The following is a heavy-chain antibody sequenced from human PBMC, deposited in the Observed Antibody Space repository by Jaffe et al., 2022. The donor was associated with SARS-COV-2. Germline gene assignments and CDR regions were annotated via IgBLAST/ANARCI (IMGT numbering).Heavy chain of an antibody. CDR3: ARDLAQQLPPRWTFDI. V-gene: IGHV3-30*04. D-gene: IGHD6-13*01. CDR2: ISYDGSNK. CDR1: GFTFSSYA. Sequence: QVQLVESGGGVVQPGRSLRLSCAASGFTFSSYAMHWVRQAPGKGLEWVAVISYDGSNKYYADSVKGRFTISRDNSKNTLYLQMNSLRAEDTAVYYCARDLAQQLPPRWTFDIWGQGTMVTVSS. J-gene: IGHJ3*02.